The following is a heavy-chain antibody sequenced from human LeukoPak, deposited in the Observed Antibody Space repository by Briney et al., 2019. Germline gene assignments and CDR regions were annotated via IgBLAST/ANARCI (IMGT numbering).Heavy chain of an antibody. J-gene: IGHJ4*02. V-gene: IGHV1-2*02. CDR1: GYTFTGYY. CDR2: INPNSGGT. Sequence: ASVKVPCKASGYTFTGYYMHWVRQAPGQGLEWMGWINPNSGGTNYAQKFQGRVTMTRDTSISTAYMELSRLRSDDTAVYYCARGAGYCSSTSCLPGDYWGQGTLVTVSS. CDR3: ARGAGYCSSTSCLPGDY. D-gene: IGHD2-2*01.